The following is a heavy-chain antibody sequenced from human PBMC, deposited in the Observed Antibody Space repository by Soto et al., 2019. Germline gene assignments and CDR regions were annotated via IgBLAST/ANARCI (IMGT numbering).Heavy chain of an antibody. CDR3: SKDSSVAIVATIIAY. CDR1: GFTFDDYA. CDR2: ISCNSGSI. V-gene: IGHV3-9*01. J-gene: IGHJ4*02. D-gene: IGHD5-12*01. Sequence: PGGSLRLSCAASGFTFDDYAMHWVRQAPGKGLEWVSGISCNSGSIGYADSVKGRFTISRDNAKNSLYLQMDSLRAEDTALYYCSKDSSVAIVATIIAYWGQRTLVAVSS.